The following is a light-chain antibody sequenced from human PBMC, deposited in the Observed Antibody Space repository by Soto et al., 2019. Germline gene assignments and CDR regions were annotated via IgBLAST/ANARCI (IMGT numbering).Light chain of an antibody. J-gene: IGKJ2*01. V-gene: IGKV3-20*01. CDR3: LQYGASPHS. CDR2: ATS. Sequence: EIVLTQSPGTLSLSPGERATLSCRASQSVRNNFLAWYQQFSGQAPRLLISATSNRAPGIPDRFIGSGSGTDFTLTISRLETDDFAVYYCLQYGASPHSFGQGTKLEIK. CDR1: QSVRNNF.